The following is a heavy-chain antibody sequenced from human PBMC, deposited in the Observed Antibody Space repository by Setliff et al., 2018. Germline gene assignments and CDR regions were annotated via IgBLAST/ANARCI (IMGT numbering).Heavy chain of an antibody. CDR3: ARRHVDTAMVIYYYGMDV. CDR1: GFTFSSYS. V-gene: IGHV3-21*01. CDR2: ISSSSSYI. J-gene: IGHJ6*02. Sequence: PGGSLRLSCAASGFTFSSYSMNWVRQAPGKGLEWVSFISSSSSYIYYADSVKGRFTISRDNAKNSLYLQMNSLRAEDTAVYYCARRHVDTAMVIYYYGMDVWGQGTTVTVSS. D-gene: IGHD5-18*01.